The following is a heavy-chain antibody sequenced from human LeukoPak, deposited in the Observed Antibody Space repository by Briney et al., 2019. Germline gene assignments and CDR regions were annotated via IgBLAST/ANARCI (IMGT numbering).Heavy chain of an antibody. CDR3: ARDLAAAGTIAGFDP. D-gene: IGHD6-13*01. V-gene: IGHV4-59*01. CDR2: IYYSGST. Sequence: SETLSLTCTVSGGSISSYYWSWIRQPPGKGLEWIGYIYYSGSTNYNPSLKSRVTISVDTSKNQFSLKLSSVTAADTAVYYCARDLAAAGTIAGFDPWGQGTLATVSS. CDR1: GGSISSYY. J-gene: IGHJ5*02.